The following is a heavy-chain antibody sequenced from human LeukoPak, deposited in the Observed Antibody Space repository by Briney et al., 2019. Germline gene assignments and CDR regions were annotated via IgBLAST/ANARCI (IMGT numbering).Heavy chain of an antibody. J-gene: IGHJ4*02. Sequence: GSLRLSCAASGFTFSSYSMNCVRHPPGKGLEWIGSIYYSGSTYYNPSLKSRVTISIDTSKNQFSLKLSSVTAADTAVYYCARDLRRYYDPIWGQGTLVTVSS. CDR2: IYYSGST. V-gene: IGHV4-39*07. D-gene: IGHD3-22*01. CDR1: GFTFSSYS. CDR3: ARDLRRYYDPI.